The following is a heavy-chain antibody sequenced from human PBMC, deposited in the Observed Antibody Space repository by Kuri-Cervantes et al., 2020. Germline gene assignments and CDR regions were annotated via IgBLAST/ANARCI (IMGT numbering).Heavy chain of an antibody. Sequence: GGSLRLSCAASGFTFSSSWMHWVCQAPGKGLEWVAHIKQDGSEKYYVDSMKGRVTISRDNAKNSLYLEMNSLRAEDTAVYYCAREGAGWGRGMDVWGKGTTVTVSS. CDR1: GFTFSSSW. CDR2: IKQDGSEK. D-gene: IGHD7-27*01. V-gene: IGHV3-7*01. J-gene: IGHJ6*04. CDR3: AREGAGWGRGMDV.